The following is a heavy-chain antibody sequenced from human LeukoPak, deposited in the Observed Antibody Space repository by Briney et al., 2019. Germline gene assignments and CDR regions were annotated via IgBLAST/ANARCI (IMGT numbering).Heavy chain of an antibody. J-gene: IGHJ3*02. CDR3: ARWGRIAAAGTMWLEAFDI. CDR2: INPNSGGT. CDR1: GYTFTGYY. Sequence: ASVKVSCKASGYTFTGYYMHWVRQAPGQGLEWMGWINPNSGGTNYAQKFQGKVTMTRDTSISTAYMELSRLRSDDTAVYYCARWGRIAAAGTMWLEAFDIWGQGTMVTVSS. D-gene: IGHD6-13*01. V-gene: IGHV1-2*02.